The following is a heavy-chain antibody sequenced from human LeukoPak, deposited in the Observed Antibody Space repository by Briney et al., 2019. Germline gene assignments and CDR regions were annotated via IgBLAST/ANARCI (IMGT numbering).Heavy chain of an antibody. CDR1: GYTFTGYY. Sequence: ASVKVSCKASGYTFTGYYMHWVRQAPGQGLEWMGWINPSSGGTNYAQKFQGRVTMTRDTSISTAYMELSRLRSDDTAVYYCARDDYVWGSYRYSVYWGQGTLVTVSS. D-gene: IGHD3-16*02. J-gene: IGHJ4*02. V-gene: IGHV1-2*02. CDR3: ARDDYVWGSYRYSVY. CDR2: INPSSGGT.